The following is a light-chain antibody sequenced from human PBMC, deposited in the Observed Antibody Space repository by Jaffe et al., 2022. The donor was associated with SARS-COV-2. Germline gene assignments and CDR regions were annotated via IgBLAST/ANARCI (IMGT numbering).Light chain of an antibody. CDR2: GVS. V-gene: IGKV3-20*01. CDR1: QSVSSNS. Sequence: EIVLTQSPGTVSLSPGERATLSCRASQSVSSNSLAWYQLKPGQAPRLLLYGVSSRVTGIPDRFSGSGSGTDFTLTISRLEPEDFAVYFCLQYGGSPRTFGQGTKVEV. J-gene: IGKJ1*01. CDR3: LQYGGSPRT.